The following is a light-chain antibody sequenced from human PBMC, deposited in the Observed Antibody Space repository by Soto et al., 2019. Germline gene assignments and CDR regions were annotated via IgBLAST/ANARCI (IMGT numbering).Light chain of an antibody. CDR1: QSVSSTY. CDR3: QQYGGSPRYT. Sequence: EIVLTQSPGTLSLSPGEKATLSCRASQSVSSTYLAWNQQKPGQAPRLLIYGASSRATGIPDRFSGSGSGTDFTLTISSLEPEDFAVYYCQQYGGSPRYTFGQGTKLEIK. CDR2: GAS. V-gene: IGKV3-20*01. J-gene: IGKJ2*01.